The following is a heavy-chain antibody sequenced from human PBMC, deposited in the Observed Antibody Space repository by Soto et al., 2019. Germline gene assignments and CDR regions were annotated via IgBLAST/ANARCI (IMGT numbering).Heavy chain of an antibody. J-gene: IGHJ4*02. Sequence: ESGGGVVQPGRSLRVSCAASGFVFSNYAMHWVRQAPGKGLEWVAVVSYDGNNQFYAESAKGRFTISRDSSKTTLYLQMSNLREEDTAVYYCARDRVYYYDNSGYYNFDYWGQGTLVIVSS. V-gene: IGHV3-30-3*01. D-gene: IGHD3-22*01. CDR3: ARDRVYYYDNSGYYNFDY. CDR2: VSYDGNNQ. CDR1: GFVFSNYA.